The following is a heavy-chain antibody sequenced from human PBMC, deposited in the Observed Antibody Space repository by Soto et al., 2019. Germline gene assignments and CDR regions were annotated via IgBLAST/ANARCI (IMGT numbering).Heavy chain of an antibody. Sequence: QVQLVQSGAEVKKPGASVKVSCKASGYTFTGYYMHWVRQAPGQGLEWMGWINPNSGGTNYAQKFKGWVTMTRDTSISTAYMELSRLRSDDTAVYYCAREGGDIVVVPAAMRYYYYYMDVWGKGTTVTVSS. J-gene: IGHJ6*03. V-gene: IGHV1-2*04. CDR1: GYTFTGYY. CDR2: INPNSGGT. D-gene: IGHD2-2*01. CDR3: AREGGDIVVVPAAMRYYYYYMDV.